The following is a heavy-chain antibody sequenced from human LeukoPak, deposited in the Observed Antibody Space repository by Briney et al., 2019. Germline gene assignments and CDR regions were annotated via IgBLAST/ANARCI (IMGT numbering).Heavy chain of an antibody. J-gene: IGHJ4*02. Sequence: GGCLRLSCAASGFTFSSYWMSWFRKAPGKGLEWLANVKQDGSEKYYVDSVKGRFTISRDNAKNSLYLQMNSLRAEDTAVYYCAREKGQITFGGVEDYWGQGTLVTVSS. V-gene: IGHV3-7*01. CDR3: AREKGQITFGGVEDY. CDR1: GFTFSSYW. CDR2: VKQDGSEK. D-gene: IGHD3-16*01.